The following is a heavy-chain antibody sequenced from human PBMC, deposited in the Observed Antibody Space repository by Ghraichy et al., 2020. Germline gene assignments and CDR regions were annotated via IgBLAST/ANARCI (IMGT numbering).Heavy chain of an antibody. Sequence: GGSLRLSCAASGIAFSRYWFHWVRQAPGKGLVWVSRINRDGSTTNYADSVKGRFTISRDDAKNTLYLQMSSLRAEDTAVYYCAADSPWLPVSSGRTGWFDPWGQGTLVTVSS. CDR1: GIAFSRYW. J-gene: IGHJ5*02. CDR3: AADSPWLPVSSGRTGWFDP. V-gene: IGHV3-74*01. D-gene: IGHD3-22*01. CDR2: INRDGSTT.